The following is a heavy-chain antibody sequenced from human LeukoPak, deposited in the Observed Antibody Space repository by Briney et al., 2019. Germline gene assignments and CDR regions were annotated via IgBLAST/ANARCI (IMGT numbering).Heavy chain of an antibody. CDR2: ISSSSNTI. CDR3: ARERTDSSSFDY. D-gene: IGHD6-6*01. V-gene: IGHV3-48*01. CDR1: GFAFSSYS. Sequence: GGSLRLSCTASGFAFSSYSMNWVRQAPGKGLEWVSYISSSSNTIYYADSVKGRFTISRDNAKNSLYLQMNSLRAEDTAVYYCARERTDSSSFDYRGQGTLVTVSS. J-gene: IGHJ4*02.